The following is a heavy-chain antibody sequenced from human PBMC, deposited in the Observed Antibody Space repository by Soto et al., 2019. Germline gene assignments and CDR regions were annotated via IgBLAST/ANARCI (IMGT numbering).Heavy chain of an antibody. D-gene: IGHD3-16*01. CDR2: INAGNGNT. J-gene: IGHJ5*02. Sequence: QVQLVQSGTEEKKPGASVKVSCKASGYTFTSYAMHWVRQAPGQRLEWMGWINAGNGNTKSSQKFQDRVTITRDTSASTAYMELSSLRSEDTAVYYCAGGTPVWFDPWGQGTLVTVSS. CDR3: AGGTPVWFDP. CDR1: GYTFTSYA. V-gene: IGHV1-3*05.